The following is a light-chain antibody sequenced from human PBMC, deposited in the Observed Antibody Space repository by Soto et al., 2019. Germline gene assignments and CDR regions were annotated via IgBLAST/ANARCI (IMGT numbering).Light chain of an antibody. V-gene: IGKV1-39*01. CDR3: QQTYTTPRT. CDR2: GAS. Sequence: DIQMTQSPSSLSASVGDRVTITCRASRSISTYLHWYQQKPGKAPKPLIYGASILQSGVPSTFSGSGSGTDFTLTISSLQPEDFATYYCQQTYTTPRTFGQGTKLEIK. CDR1: RSISTY. J-gene: IGKJ2*01.